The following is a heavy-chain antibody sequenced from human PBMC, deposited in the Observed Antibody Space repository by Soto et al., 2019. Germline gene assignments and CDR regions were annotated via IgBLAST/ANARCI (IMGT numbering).Heavy chain of an antibody. V-gene: IGHV1-69*13. Sequence: SVKVSCKASGGTFSSYAISWVRQAPGQGLEWMGGVIPIFGTANYAQKFQGRVTITADESTSTAYMELSSLRSEDTAVYYCAREAGYNYYYGMDVWGQGTTVTVSS. CDR1: GGTFSSYA. J-gene: IGHJ6*02. CDR3: AREAGYNYYYGMDV. CDR2: VIPIFGTA. D-gene: IGHD6-25*01.